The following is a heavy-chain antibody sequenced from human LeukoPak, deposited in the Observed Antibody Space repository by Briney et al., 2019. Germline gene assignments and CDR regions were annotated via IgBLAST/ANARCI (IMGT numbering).Heavy chain of an antibody. D-gene: IGHD3-10*01. CDR2: IYTSGST. V-gene: IGHV4-4*07. CDR3: ARDPDYGSGSYGAFDI. Sequence: PSETLSLTCTVSGGSISSYYWSWIRQPAGKGLEWIGRIYTSGSTNYNPPLKSRVTMSVATSKNQFSLKLSSVTAADTAVYYCARDPDYGSGSYGAFDIWDQGTMVTVSS. CDR1: GGSISSYY. J-gene: IGHJ3*02.